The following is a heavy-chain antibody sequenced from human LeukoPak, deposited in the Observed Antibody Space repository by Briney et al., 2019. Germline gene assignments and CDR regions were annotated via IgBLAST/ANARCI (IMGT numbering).Heavy chain of an antibody. CDR1: GGSFSTYY. Sequence: SETLSLTCSVSGGSFSTYYWSSIRQPPGKGLEWIGFIYYSGSTDYNPSLKSRVTISIDTSKKQFSLKLRSVTAADTAVYYCARGVVLTGYPLDFWGRGTPVTVSS. J-gene: IGHJ4*02. V-gene: IGHV4-59*01. CDR3: ARGVVLTGYPLDF. CDR2: IYYSGST. D-gene: IGHD3-9*01.